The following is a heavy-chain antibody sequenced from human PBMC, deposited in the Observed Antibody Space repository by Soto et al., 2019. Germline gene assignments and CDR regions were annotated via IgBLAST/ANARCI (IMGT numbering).Heavy chain of an antibody. CDR3: ARVASSSRGIHWFDP. Sequence: QVQLQESGPGLVKPSQTLSLTCTVSGGSISSGGYYWSWIRQHPGKGLEWIGYIYYSGSTYYNPSLKSRVTISVDTSKNQFPLKLSPVTAADTAVYYCARVASSSRGIHWFDPWGQGTLVTVSS. CDR1: GGSISSGGYY. V-gene: IGHV4-31*03. J-gene: IGHJ5*02. D-gene: IGHD6-6*01. CDR2: IYYSGST.